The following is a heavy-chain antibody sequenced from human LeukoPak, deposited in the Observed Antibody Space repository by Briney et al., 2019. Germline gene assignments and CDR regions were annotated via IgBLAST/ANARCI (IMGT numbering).Heavy chain of an antibody. J-gene: IGHJ4*02. D-gene: IGHD3-10*01. V-gene: IGHV3-73*01. Sequence: PGGSLRLSCAASGFTFSGSAMHWVRQASGKGLEWVGRIRSKANSYATAFAASVKGRFTISRDDSKNTAYLQMISLETEDTAVYYCTNLITMVRGVIGLLNVNWGQGTLVTVPS. CDR2: IRSKANSYAT. CDR3: TNLITMVRGVIGLLNVN. CDR1: GFTFSGSA.